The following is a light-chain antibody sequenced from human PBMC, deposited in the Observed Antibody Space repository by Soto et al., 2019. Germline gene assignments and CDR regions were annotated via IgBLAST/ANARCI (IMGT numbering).Light chain of an antibody. Sequence: VVLTQSPATMSLSPGERATLSCRASQSVSSYLAWYQQKPGQAPRLLIYDASNRATGIPARFSGSGSGTDFTLTISSLEPEDFAVYYCQQRSNWPTTLGQGTRLEIK. V-gene: IGKV3-11*01. CDR2: DAS. J-gene: IGKJ5*01. CDR3: QQRSNWPTT. CDR1: QSVSSY.